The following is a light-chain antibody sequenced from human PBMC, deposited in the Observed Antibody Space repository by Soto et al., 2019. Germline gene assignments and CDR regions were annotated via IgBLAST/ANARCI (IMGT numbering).Light chain of an antibody. CDR3: QQVNWF. CDR2: DNS. V-gene: IGKV1-5*01. CDR1: QTISSW. J-gene: IGKJ3*01. Sequence: DIQMTQSPSTLSASVGDSVTITCRASQTISSWLAWYQQKPGKAPKLLIYDNSNLQSGVPSRFSGSGSGTDFTLTISGLQPEDFAPSYCQQVNWFFGPGTKVDIK.